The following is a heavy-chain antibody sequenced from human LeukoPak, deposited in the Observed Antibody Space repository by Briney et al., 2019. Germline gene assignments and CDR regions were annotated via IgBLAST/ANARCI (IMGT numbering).Heavy chain of an antibody. Sequence: GGSLRLPCAASGFTFSSYSMNWVRQAPGKGLEWVSYISSSSSTIYYADSVKGRFTISRDNAKNSLYLQMNSLRAEDTAVYYCARAYGIAVAGPLDYWGQGTLVTVSS. CDR2: ISSSSSTI. D-gene: IGHD6-19*01. V-gene: IGHV3-48*01. CDR1: GFTFSSYS. J-gene: IGHJ4*02. CDR3: ARAYGIAVAGPLDY.